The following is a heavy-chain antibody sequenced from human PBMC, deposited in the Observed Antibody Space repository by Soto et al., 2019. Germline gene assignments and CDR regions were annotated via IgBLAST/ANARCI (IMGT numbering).Heavy chain of an antibody. CDR2: INAGNGNT. CDR3: ARDRVAVAGTGDAFDI. CDR1: GYTFTSYA. D-gene: IGHD6-19*01. J-gene: IGHJ3*02. V-gene: IGHV1-3*01. Sequence: QVQLVQSGAEVKKPGASVKVSCKASGYTFTSYAMHWVRQAPGQRLEWMGWINAGNGNTKYSQKFHGRVTITRDTSASTAYMELSSLRSEDTAVYYCARDRVAVAGTGDAFDIWGQGTMVTVSS.